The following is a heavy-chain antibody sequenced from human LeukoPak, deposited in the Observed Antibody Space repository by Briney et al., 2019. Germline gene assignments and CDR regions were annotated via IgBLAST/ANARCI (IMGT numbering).Heavy chain of an antibody. J-gene: IGHJ6*03. CDR1: GGSISSYY. CDR3: ARVQARWFGELLSRGYYMDV. CDR2: IYYSGST. D-gene: IGHD3-10*01. V-gene: IGHV4-59*01. Sequence: SETLSLTCTVSGGSISSYYWSWIRQPPGKGLEWIGYIYYSGSTNYNPSLKSRVTISVDTSKNQCSLKLSSVTAADTAVYYCARVQARWFGELLSRGYYMDVWGKGTTVTISS.